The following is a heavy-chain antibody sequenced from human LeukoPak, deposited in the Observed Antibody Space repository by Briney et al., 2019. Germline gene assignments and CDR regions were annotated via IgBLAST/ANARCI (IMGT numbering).Heavy chain of an antibody. V-gene: IGHV3-23*01. CDR2: ITGSGGNT. J-gene: IGHJ4*02. D-gene: IGHD3-9*01. Sequence: GASLRLSCVASGFTFSNYAMSWVRQAPGKGLEWVSAITGSGGNTYYADPVKGRFTISRDNSKNTVFLQMNSLRAEDTAVYYCAKWGDYDVLTGYVSDYWGQGTLVTVSS. CDR3: AKWGDYDVLTGYVSDY. CDR1: GFTFSNYA.